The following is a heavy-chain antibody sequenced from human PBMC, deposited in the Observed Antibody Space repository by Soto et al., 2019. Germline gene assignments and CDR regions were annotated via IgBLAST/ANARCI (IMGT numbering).Heavy chain of an antibody. D-gene: IGHD3-22*01. CDR2: IYYSGST. V-gene: IGHV4-59*08. CDR3: ARHSFHYDSSGYPDY. CDR1: GGSISSYY. J-gene: IGHJ4*02. Sequence: SETLSLTCTVSGGSISSYYWSWIRQPPGKGLEWIGYIYYSGSTNYNPSLKSRVTISVDTSKNQFSLKLSSVTAADTAVYYCARHSFHYDSSGYPDYWGQGTLVTVSS.